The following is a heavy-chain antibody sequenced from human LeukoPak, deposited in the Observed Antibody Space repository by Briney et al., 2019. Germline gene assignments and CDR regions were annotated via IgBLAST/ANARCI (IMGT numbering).Heavy chain of an antibody. J-gene: IGHJ4*02. Sequence: ASVKVSCTASGYSFPNYGINWVRQAPGQGLEWMGWISAYNGNTNYAQKLQGRVTMTTDTSTSTAYMELRSLRSDDTAVYYCVRESGGYYGGAFDYWGQGTLVTVSS. CDR2: ISAYNGNT. CDR3: VRESGGYYGGAFDY. D-gene: IGHD3-22*01. CDR1: GYSFPNYG. V-gene: IGHV1-18*01.